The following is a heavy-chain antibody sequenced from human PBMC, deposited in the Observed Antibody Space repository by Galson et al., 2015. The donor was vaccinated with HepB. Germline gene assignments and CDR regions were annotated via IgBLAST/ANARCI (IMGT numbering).Heavy chain of an antibody. J-gene: IGHJ6*02. Sequence: PALVKPTQTLTLTCTFSGFSLSTSGMCVSWIRQPPGKALEWLARIDWDDDKYYSTSLKTRLTISKDTSKNQMVLTMTNMDPVDTATYYCARTLMTTVTTEEYYYYYGMDVWGQGTTVTVSS. CDR3: ARTLMTTVTTEEYYYYYGMDV. D-gene: IGHD4-17*01. V-gene: IGHV2-70*11. CDR2: IDWDDDK. CDR1: GFSLSTSGMC.